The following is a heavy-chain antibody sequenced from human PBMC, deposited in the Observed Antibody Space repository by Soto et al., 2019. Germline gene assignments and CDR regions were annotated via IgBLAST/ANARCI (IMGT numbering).Heavy chain of an antibody. D-gene: IGHD3-16*01. V-gene: IGHV1-8*01. CDR1: GYTFTSYD. Sequence: QVQLVQSGAEVKKPGASVKVSCKASGYTFTSYDINWVRQATGQGLEWMGWRNPNSGNTGYAQKFQGRVTMTRNTSISTAYMELSSMRSEDTVVYYCARTETTFFVGGYWYFDLWGRGTLVTVSS. CDR3: ARTETTFFVGGYWYFDL. CDR2: RNPNSGNT. J-gene: IGHJ2*01.